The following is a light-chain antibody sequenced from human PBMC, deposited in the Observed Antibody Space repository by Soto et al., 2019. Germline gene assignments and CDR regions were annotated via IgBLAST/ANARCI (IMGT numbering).Light chain of an antibody. Sequence: DIEMTQSPSSLSGSVGDRVTITCRASQSISSYLNWYQQKPGKAPKLLIYAASSLQSGVPSRIRGSGYGTELTITISSLKTEDFATYYCQQLNSYPLTFGGGTKVDIK. V-gene: IGKV1-39*01. J-gene: IGKJ4*01. CDR1: QSISSY. CDR3: QQLNSYPLT. CDR2: AAS.